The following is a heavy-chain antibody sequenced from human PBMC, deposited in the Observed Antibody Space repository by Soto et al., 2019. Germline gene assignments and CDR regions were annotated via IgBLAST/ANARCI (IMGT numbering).Heavy chain of an antibody. V-gene: IGHV3-23*01. CDR1: GFTFSTYA. D-gene: IGHD3-10*01. Sequence: EVQLLESGGGLVQPGGSLRLSCAASGFTFSTYAMSWVRQAPWKGLEWVSLISGSGGSTFYADSVKGRFTISRDSSKNTLYLEMNSLRAKDTAVYYCAKLKANLRGPYDSWGQGTLVTVSS. CDR3: AKLKANLRGPYDS. J-gene: IGHJ4*02. CDR2: ISGSGGST.